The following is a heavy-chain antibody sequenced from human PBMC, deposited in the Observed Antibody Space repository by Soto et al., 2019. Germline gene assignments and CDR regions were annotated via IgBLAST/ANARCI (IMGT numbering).Heavy chain of an antibody. CDR3: ARVDYGDYGWYFDL. J-gene: IGHJ2*01. D-gene: IGHD4-17*01. CDR2: IYSGGSI. Sequence: EVQLVESGGGLIQPGGSLRLSCAASGFTVTNKYMTWVRQAPGKGLEWVSVIYSGGSISYADSVKGRFTISRDNSKNILYLQMHSLRAEDTAVYYCARVDYGDYGWYFDLWGRGTLVTVSS. CDR1: GFTVTNKY. V-gene: IGHV3-53*01.